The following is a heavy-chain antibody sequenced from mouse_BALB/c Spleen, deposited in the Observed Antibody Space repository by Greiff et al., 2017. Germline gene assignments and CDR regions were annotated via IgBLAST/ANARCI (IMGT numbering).Heavy chain of an antibody. Sequence: EVQRVESGPGLVKPSQSLSLTCTVTGYSITSDYAWNWIRQFPGNKLEWMGYISYSGSTSYNPSLKSRISITRDTSKNQFFLQLNSVTTEDTATYYCARNDGYYAYWGQGTSVTVSS. CDR1: GYSITSDYA. D-gene: IGHD2-3*01. CDR2: ISYSGST. V-gene: IGHV3-2*02. J-gene: IGHJ4*01. CDR3: ARNDGYYAY.